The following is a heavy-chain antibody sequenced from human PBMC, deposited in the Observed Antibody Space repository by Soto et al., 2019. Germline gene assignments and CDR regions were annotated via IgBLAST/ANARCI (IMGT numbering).Heavy chain of an antibody. J-gene: IGHJ6*02. CDR2: ISGYNGNT. V-gene: IGHV1-18*01. CDR3: SGFIMVGGWFAPNDYHGMDV. CDR1: GYTFSNYG. D-gene: IGHD6-19*01. Sequence: QVQLVQSGAEVKKPGASVTVSCKTSGYTFSNYGINWVRQAPGQGLEWMGWISGYNGNTNYAQTVQGRVTMTTDTSTGTVYMELRSLKSDDTAIYYCSGFIMVGGWFAPNDYHGMDVWGQGTTVTVSS.